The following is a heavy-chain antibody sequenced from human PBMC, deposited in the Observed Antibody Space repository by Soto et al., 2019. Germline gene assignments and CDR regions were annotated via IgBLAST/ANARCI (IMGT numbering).Heavy chain of an antibody. CDR1: GGSISSYY. CDR2: IYYSGST. V-gene: IGHV4-59*01. Sequence: QVQLQESGPGLVKPSETLSLTCTVSGGSISSYYWSWIRQPPGKGLEWIGYIYYSGSTNYNPSLKSRXXLXVXXSKNQFSLKLSSVTAADTAVYYCARRDFWSGYYTAWGQGTLVTVSS. CDR3: ARRDFWSGYYTA. J-gene: IGHJ4*02. D-gene: IGHD3-3*01.